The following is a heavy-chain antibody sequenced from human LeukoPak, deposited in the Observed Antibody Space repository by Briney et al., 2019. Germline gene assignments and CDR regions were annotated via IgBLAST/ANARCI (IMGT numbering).Heavy chain of an antibody. CDR2: VHSSGST. CDR1: GVSSTDYC. J-gene: IGHJ5*01. Sequence: SETLSLTCTVSGVSSTDYCWSWIRQPAGRGLEWIGRVHSSGSTNYNPSSERRLTVSLDTSKNQFFLKLTSVTAADTAVYYCGAEGDRDSGVWYCFDSWGQGTLVAVSS. V-gene: IGHV4-4*07. D-gene: IGHD2-21*02. CDR3: GAEGDRDSGVWYCFDS.